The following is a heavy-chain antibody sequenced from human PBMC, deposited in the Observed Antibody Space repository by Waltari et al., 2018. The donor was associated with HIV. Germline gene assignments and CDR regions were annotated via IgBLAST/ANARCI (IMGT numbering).Heavy chain of an antibody. D-gene: IGHD3-10*01. CDR2: VHTSGNS. V-gene: IGHV4-61*02. CDR3: TNGGDINGSEFDF. CDR1: GGSITRGSSY. J-gene: IGHJ4*02. Sequence: QVRLQESGPGLVKPSQTLSLTCSVSGGSITRGSSYWSGIRQPAGKGLEWIGRVHTSGNSHYNPSLRSRVTISVDTSKNQFSLSMNSVTAADTAVYYCTNGGDINGSEFDFWGQGALVTVSS.